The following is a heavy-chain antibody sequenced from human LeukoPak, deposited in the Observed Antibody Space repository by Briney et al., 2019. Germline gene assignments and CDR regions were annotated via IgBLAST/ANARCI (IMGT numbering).Heavy chain of an antibody. CDR1: GGTFSRHA. V-gene: IGHV1-69*13. Sequence: ASVKVSCKASGGTFSRHAISWVRQAPGQGLEWMGGIIPIFGTANYAQKFQGRVTITADESTNTAYMELRSLRSEDTAVYYCARGSGDSSGCDLPKPYSYWGQGTLVTVSS. CDR2: IIPIFGTA. J-gene: IGHJ4*02. CDR3: ARGSGDSSGCDLPKPYSY. D-gene: IGHD3-22*01.